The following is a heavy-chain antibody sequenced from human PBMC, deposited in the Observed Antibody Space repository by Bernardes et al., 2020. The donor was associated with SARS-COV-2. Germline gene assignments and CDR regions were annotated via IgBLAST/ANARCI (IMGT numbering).Heavy chain of an antibody. J-gene: IGHJ4*02. D-gene: IGHD2-21*02. Sequence: GGYRRLYCVASRFTVSTYLFSWFLPSPGKGLEWVSSISGAGMYIYYGDSVRGRFTTSRDNTRTSVFLQMNSLRAEDTAVYYCARIDEVTGRDYWGQGTLVTVSS. V-gene: IGHV3-21*06. CDR2: ISGAGMYI. CDR3: ARIDEVTGRDY. CDR1: RFTVSTYL.